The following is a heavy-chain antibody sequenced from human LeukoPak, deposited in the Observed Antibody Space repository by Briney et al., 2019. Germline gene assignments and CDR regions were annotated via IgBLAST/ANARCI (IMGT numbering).Heavy chain of an antibody. D-gene: IGHD1-26*01. CDR2: IYSGGST. CDR3: ARDSLERGAPVHY. J-gene: IGHJ4*02. V-gene: IGHV3-66*01. CDR1: GFTVSSNY. Sequence: GGSLRLSCAASGFTVSSNYMSWVRQAPGKGLEWVSVIYSGGSTYYADSVKGRFTISRDNSKNTLYLQMNSLRAEDTAVYYCARDSLERGAPVHYWGQGTLVTVSS.